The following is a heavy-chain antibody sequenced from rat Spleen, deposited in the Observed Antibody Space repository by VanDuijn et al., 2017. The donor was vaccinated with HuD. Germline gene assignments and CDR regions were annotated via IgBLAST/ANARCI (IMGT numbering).Heavy chain of an antibody. CDR2: INSAGTT. CDR3: AKNIYSSSYIYYFDY. D-gene: IGHD1-2*01. V-gene: IGHV3-3*01. CDR1: GYSITSGYG. J-gene: IGHJ2*01. Sequence: EVQFQESGPGLVKPSQSLSLTCSVTGYSITSGYGWNWIRKFPGNQLEWMGYINSAGTTKYKPPLKSQISITRDTSKNQFFLQLTSVTTEDTATYYCAKNIYSSSYIYYFDYWGQGVMVTVSS.